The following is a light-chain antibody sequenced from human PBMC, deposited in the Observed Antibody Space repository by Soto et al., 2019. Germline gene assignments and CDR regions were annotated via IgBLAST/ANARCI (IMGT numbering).Light chain of an antibody. J-gene: IGKJ5*01. V-gene: IGKV3-11*01. CDR2: DAS. Sequence: EIVLTQSPGTLSLSPWERATLSCRASQSVSSSLAWYQQKPGQAPRLLIYDASSRATGIPARFSGSGSGTDFALTISSLEPEDFAVYYCHHRGNGITFGQGTRLEIK. CDR1: QSVSSS. CDR3: HHRGNGIT.